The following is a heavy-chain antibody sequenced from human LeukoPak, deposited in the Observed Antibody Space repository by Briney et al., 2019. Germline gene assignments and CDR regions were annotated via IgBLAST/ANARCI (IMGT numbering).Heavy chain of an antibody. D-gene: IGHD2-8*01. Sequence: SGGSLRLSCAASGFTFSSYAMYWVRQAPGKGLEWVAVISYDGINKYYADSVKGRFTISRDNSKNTLYLQMNSLRAEDTAVYYCAKDQSNVLMVYGPAGPFDYWGQGTLVTVSS. CDR1: GFTFSSYA. V-gene: IGHV3-30*04. CDR3: AKDQSNVLMVYGPAGPFDY. CDR2: ISYDGINK. J-gene: IGHJ4*02.